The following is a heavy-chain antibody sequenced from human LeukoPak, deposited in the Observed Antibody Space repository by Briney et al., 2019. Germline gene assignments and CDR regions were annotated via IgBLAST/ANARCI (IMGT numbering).Heavy chain of an antibody. CDR3: AKHGGRYFDS. CDR1: GGSISTNTW. D-gene: IGHD4-23*01. J-gene: IGHJ4*02. Sequence: SETLSLTCAVSGGSISTNTWWSWVRQPPGKRLEWIGQTSHDGNADYTPSLKSRVTISVDKSKNQLSLNLNSVTAADSAVYYCAKHGGRYFDSWGQGTLVTVSS. CDR2: TSHDGNA. V-gene: IGHV4-4*02.